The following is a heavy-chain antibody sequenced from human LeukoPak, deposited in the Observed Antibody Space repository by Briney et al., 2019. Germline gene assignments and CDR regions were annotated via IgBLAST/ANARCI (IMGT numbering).Heavy chain of an antibody. D-gene: IGHD5-12*01. CDR1: GYSISSGYY. J-gene: IGHJ4*02. V-gene: IGHV4-38-2*02. Sequence: SETLSLTCTVSGYSISSGYYWGWIRQPPGKGLEWIGSIYHSGSTYYNPSLKSRVTISVGTSKNQFSLKLSSVTAADTAVYYCARIDGYSGYDFDYWGQGTLVTVSS. CDR3: ARIDGYSGYDFDY. CDR2: IYHSGST.